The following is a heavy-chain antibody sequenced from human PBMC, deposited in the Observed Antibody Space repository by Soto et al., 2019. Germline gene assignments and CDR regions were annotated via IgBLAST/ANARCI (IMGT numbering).Heavy chain of an antibody. J-gene: IGHJ4*02. V-gene: IGHV3-15*07. Sequence: PGGSLRLSCVASGFIFTDACMNWIRQAPGKGLEWVGRINSKTDGGTTDYTAPVKGRFTISRDESNNKVYLQMDSLKSEDTAIYYCSPFMGASRDWGPGTLVTVSS. CDR1: GFIFTDAC. CDR2: INSKTDGGTT. D-gene: IGHD1-26*01. CDR3: SPFMGASRD.